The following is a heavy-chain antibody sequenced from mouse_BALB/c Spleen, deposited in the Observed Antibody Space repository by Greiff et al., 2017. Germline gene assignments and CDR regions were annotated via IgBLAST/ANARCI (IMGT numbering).Heavy chain of an antibody. CDR3: ARGDYDYGGDY. D-gene: IGHD2-4*01. CDR2: ISYSGST. V-gene: IGHV3-2*02. CDR1: GYSITSDYA. J-gene: IGHJ2*01. Sequence: EVHLVESGPGLVKPSQSLSLTCTVTGYSITSDYAWNWIRQFPGNKLEWMGYISYSGSTSYNPSLKSRISITRDTSKNQFFLQLNSVTTEDTATYYCARGDYDYGGDYWGQGTTLTVSS.